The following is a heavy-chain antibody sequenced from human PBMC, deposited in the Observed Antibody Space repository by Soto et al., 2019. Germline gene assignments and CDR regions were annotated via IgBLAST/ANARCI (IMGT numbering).Heavy chain of an antibody. Sequence: GGSLRLSFAASGVTFSSHGMDGVRQAPGKGLEWVAVIWFDGSNKYYADSVKGRFTISRDNSKNTLYLQTNSLRAEDTAVYYCARDQGYCSSTSCYGTFDYWGQGTQVTVSS. J-gene: IGHJ4*02. CDR3: ARDQGYCSSTSCYGTFDY. CDR2: IWFDGSNK. CDR1: GVTFSSHG. D-gene: IGHD2-2*01. V-gene: IGHV3-33*01.